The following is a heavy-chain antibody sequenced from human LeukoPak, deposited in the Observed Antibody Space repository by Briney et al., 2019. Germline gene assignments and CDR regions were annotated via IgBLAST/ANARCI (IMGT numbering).Heavy chain of an antibody. Sequence: SETLSLTCTVSGGSISSSSYYWGWIRQPPGKGLEWIGSIYYSGSTYYNPSLKSRVTISVDTSKNQFSLKLSSVTAADTAVYYCARDRIGYDSSGARLRRYFDPWGQGTLVTVSS. CDR3: ARDRIGYDSSGARLRRYFDP. D-gene: IGHD3-22*01. CDR2: IYYSGST. J-gene: IGHJ5*02. CDR1: GGSISSSSYY. V-gene: IGHV4-39*07.